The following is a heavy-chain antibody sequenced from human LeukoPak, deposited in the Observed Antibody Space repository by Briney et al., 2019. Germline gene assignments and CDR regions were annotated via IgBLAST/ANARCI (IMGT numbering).Heavy chain of an antibody. CDR2: IKSDGKT. CDR3: AKAPSEIGGYYPEYFRH. Sequence: GGSLRLSCAASGFSFSSYWMHWVRQAPGKGLVWVSRIKSDGKTNYADSVKGRFTISRDNAKNTVSLQMNSLRAEDTGVYYCAKAPSEIGGYYPEYFRHWGQGTLVTVSS. CDR1: GFSFSSYW. D-gene: IGHD3-22*01. V-gene: IGHV3-74*01. J-gene: IGHJ1*01.